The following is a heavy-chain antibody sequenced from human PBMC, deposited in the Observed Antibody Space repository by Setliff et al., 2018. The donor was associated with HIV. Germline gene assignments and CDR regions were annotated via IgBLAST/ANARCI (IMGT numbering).Heavy chain of an antibody. J-gene: IGHJ4*02. D-gene: IGHD1-26*01. CDR3: AREVGGRNTLGSCVLDY. Sequence: SVNVSCKASGDTFNSYTFTWVRQAPGQGPEWMGGIITILGIPNYAPKFQHRVTISADESTKTIYMELSNLKSDDTAVYFCAREVGGRNTLGSCVLDYWGQGTPVTVS. CDR1: GDTFNSYT. V-gene: IGHV1-69*10. CDR2: IITILGIP.